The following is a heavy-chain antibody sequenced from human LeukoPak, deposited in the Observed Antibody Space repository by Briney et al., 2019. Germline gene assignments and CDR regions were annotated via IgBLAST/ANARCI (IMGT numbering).Heavy chain of an antibody. J-gene: IGHJ4*02. V-gene: IGHV3-9*01. Sequence: GGSLRLSCAASGFTFDDYAMHWVRQAPGKGLEWVSGISWNSGSIGYADSVKGRFTISRDNAKNSLYLQMNSLRAEDTALYYCAKAEAVAGTSDSPPIWGQGTLVTVSS. CDR2: ISWNSGSI. CDR3: AKAEAVAGTSDSPPI. CDR1: GFTFDDYA. D-gene: IGHD6-19*01.